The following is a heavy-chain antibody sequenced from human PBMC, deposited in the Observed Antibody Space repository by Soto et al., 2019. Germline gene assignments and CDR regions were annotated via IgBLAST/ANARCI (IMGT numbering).Heavy chain of an antibody. V-gene: IGHV3-21*01. D-gene: IGHD3-22*01. Sequence: EVQLVESGGGLVKPGGSLRLSCAASGFTFSSYSMNWVRQAPGKGLEWVSSISSSSSYIYYADSVKGRFTISRDNAKNSLYLQMNSLRVEDTAVYYCARDSAYYYDSSGYYWGQGTLVTVSS. CDR1: GFTFSSYS. CDR2: ISSSSSYI. J-gene: IGHJ4*02. CDR3: ARDSAYYYDSSGYY.